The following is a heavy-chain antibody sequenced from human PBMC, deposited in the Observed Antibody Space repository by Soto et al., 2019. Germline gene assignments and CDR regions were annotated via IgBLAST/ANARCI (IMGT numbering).Heavy chain of an antibody. D-gene: IGHD2-15*01. CDR1: GFTFSSYG. J-gene: IGHJ4*02. Sequence: GGSLRLSCAASGFTFSSYGMHWVRQAPGKGLEWVAVIWYDGSNKYYADSVKGRFTISRDNSKNTLYLQMNSLRAEDTAVYYCARDGKYCSGGSCYLFDYWGQGTLVTVSS. V-gene: IGHV3-33*01. CDR2: IWYDGSNK. CDR3: ARDGKYCSGGSCYLFDY.